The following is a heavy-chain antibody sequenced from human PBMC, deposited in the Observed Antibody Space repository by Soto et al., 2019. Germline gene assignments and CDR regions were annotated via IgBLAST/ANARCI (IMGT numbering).Heavy chain of an antibody. J-gene: IGHJ6*02. CDR2: IKSKTDGGTT. CDR3: TTDHPGEGDRFYGMDV. D-gene: IGHD1-26*01. V-gene: IGHV3-15*07. Sequence: PGGSLRLSCAASGFTFSNAWMNWVRQAPGKGLEWVGRIKSKTDGGTTDYAAPVKGRFTISRDDSKNTLYLQMNSLKTEDTAVYYCTTDHPGEGDRFYGMDVWGQGTTVTVSS. CDR1: GFTFSNAW.